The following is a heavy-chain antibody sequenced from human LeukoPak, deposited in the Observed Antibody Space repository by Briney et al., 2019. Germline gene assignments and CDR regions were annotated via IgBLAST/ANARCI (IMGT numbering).Heavy chain of an antibody. V-gene: IGHV3-23*01. CDR3: AKLASLGYCSSTSCYAFDI. D-gene: IGHD2-2*01. Sequence: GGSLRLSCAASGFTFSSYAMSWVRQAPGKGLEWVSAISGSGGSTYYADSVKGRFTLSRDNSKNTLYLQMNSLRAEDTAVYYCAKLASLGYCSSTSCYAFDIWGQGTMVTVSS. CDR2: ISGSGGST. CDR1: GFTFSSYA. J-gene: IGHJ3*02.